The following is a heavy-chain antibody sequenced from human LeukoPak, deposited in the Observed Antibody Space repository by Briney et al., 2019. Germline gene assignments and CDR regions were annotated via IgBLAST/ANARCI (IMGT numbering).Heavy chain of an antibody. Sequence: PGGSLRLSCAASGFTFSSYSMNWVRQAPGKGLEWVAVISYDGSNKYYADSVKGRFTISRDNSKNTLYLQMNSLRAEDTAVYYCAKDQRGYYDSSGPIGDFDYWGQGTLVTVSS. CDR3: AKDQRGYYDSSGPIGDFDY. CDR1: GFTFSSYS. CDR2: ISYDGSNK. V-gene: IGHV3-30*18. D-gene: IGHD3-22*01. J-gene: IGHJ4*02.